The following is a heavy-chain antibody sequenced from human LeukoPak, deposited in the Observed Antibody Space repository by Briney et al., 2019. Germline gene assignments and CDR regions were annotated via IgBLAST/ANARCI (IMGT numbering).Heavy chain of an antibody. V-gene: IGHV1-18*01. CDR2: ISAYNGNT. CDR1: GYTFTSYG. CDR3: ARPRFGELLFDY. Sequence: ASVKVSCKASGYTFTSYGISWVRQAPGQGLEWMGWISAYNGNTNYAQKLQGRVTMTRDTSISTAYMELSRLRSDDTAVYYCARPRFGELLFDYWGQGTLVTVSS. D-gene: IGHD3-10*01. J-gene: IGHJ4*02.